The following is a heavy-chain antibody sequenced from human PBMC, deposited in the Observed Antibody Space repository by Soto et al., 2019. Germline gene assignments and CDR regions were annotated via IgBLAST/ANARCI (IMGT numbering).Heavy chain of an antibody. CDR2: IIPIFGTA. CDR3: ARELVVVPAATRRGPCGMDV. Sequence: QVQLVQSGAEVKKPGSSVKVSCKASGGTFSSYAISWVRQAPGQGLEWMGGIIPIFGTANYAQKFQGRVTITADKSTSKAYMELSSLRSEDTAVYYCARELVVVPAATRRGPCGMDVWGQGTTVTVSS. V-gene: IGHV1-69*06. D-gene: IGHD2-2*01. J-gene: IGHJ6*02. CDR1: GGTFSSYA.